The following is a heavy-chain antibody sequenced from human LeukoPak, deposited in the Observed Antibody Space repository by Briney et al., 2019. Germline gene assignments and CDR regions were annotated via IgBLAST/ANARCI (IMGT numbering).Heavy chain of an antibody. CDR3: ARDFLHLGG. D-gene: IGHD3-16*01. CDR2: ISGSASST. Sequence: GGSLRLSCAASGFTFSNYAMSWVRQAPGKGLEWVSAISGSASSTYHADSVKGRFTISRDNAKNMLYLQMNSLRAEDTAVYYCARDFLHLGGWGQGTMVTVSS. V-gene: IGHV3-23*01. CDR1: GFTFSNYA. J-gene: IGHJ3*01.